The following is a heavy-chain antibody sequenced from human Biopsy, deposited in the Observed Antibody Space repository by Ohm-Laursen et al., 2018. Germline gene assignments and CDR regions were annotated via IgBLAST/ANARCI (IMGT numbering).Heavy chain of an antibody. D-gene: IGHD2-15*01. CDR3: AREAIGYQLPCDD. CDR1: TGTFDTYG. J-gene: IGHJ4*02. V-gene: IGHV1-69*04. Sequence: PWESASCKTSTGTFDTYGVTWVRQAPGQGLEWMGRIIPILRTTTYAPKFQGRVTFTADKSSSTAYLELSSLTSEDTAMFYCAREAIGYQLPCDDWGQGTLVTVSS. CDR2: IIPILRTT.